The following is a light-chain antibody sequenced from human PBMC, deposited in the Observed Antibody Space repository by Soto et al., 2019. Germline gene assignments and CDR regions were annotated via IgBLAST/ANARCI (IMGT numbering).Light chain of an antibody. Sequence: QSALTQPRSVSGSPGQSVTISCTGTSSDVGGYNYVSWYQQHPGKAPKLMIYDVSKRPSGVPDRFSGSKSGNTASLTISGVQADDEADYYCCSYAGSYTWVFGGGTQVTVL. V-gene: IGLV2-11*01. J-gene: IGLJ3*02. CDR1: SSDVGGYNY. CDR2: DVS. CDR3: CSYAGSYTWV.